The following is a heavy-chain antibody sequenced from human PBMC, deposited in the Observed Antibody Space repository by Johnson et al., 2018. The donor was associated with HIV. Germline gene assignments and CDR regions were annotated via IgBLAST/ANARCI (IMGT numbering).Heavy chain of an antibody. Sequence: QMLLVESGGGVVQPGRSLRLSCAASGFTSSSYAMHWVRQAPGKGLEWVALISYDGSNKYYADSVKGRVTISRDNSKNSLYMQMNSLGAEDTAVYYCARGRSSTRPSDLGSGAFDIWGQGTMVTVSS. D-gene: IGHD2-2*01. CDR1: GFTSSSYA. J-gene: IGHJ3*02. CDR3: ARGRSSTRPSDLGSGAFDI. CDR2: ISYDGSNK. V-gene: IGHV3-30*04.